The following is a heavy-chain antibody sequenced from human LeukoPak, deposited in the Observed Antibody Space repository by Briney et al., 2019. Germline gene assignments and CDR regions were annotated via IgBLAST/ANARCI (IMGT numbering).Heavy chain of an antibody. J-gene: IGHJ4*02. CDR2: IKQDGSEK. CDR1: GFTFSSYW. V-gene: IGHV3-7*01. D-gene: IGHD3-16*02. Sequence: GGSLRLSCAASGFTFSSYWMSWVRQAPGKGLEWVANIKQDGSEKYYVDSVKGRFTISRDNAKNSLYLQMNSLRAEDTAVYYCARDGHDYIWGSYLNWGQGTPVTVSS. CDR3: ARDGHDYIWGSYLN.